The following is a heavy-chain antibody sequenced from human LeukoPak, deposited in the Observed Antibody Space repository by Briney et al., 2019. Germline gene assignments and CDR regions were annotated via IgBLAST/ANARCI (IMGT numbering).Heavy chain of an antibody. CDR1: GSTFIGYY. Sequence: ALVKVSCKASGSTFIGYYMHWVRQAPGQGLEWMGRINPDSGDTNYAQRFHGRVTMTRDTSNSTAYMELSRLRSDDTAVYYCARSLLGWELEDYWGQGTLVTVSS. V-gene: IGHV1-2*06. D-gene: IGHD3-10*01. CDR2: INPDSGDT. CDR3: ARSLLGWELEDY. J-gene: IGHJ4*02.